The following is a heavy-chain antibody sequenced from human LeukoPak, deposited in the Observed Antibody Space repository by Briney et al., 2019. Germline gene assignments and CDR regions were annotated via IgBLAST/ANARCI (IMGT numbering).Heavy chain of an antibody. CDR3: ARSRGLLLPDY. Sequence: GGSLRLSCATSGFTFSSYWMHWVRQAPGKGLVWVSRINSDGGSTSYADSVKGRFTISRDNAKNTLDLQMNSLRAEDTAVYYCARSRGLLLPDYWGQGTLVTVSS. J-gene: IGHJ4*02. CDR2: INSDGGST. V-gene: IGHV3-74*01. D-gene: IGHD3-3*01. CDR1: GFTFSSYW.